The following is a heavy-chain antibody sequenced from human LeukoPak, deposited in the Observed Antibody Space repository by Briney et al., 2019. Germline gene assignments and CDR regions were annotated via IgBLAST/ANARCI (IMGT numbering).Heavy chain of an antibody. Sequence: SQTLSLTCTVSGGSISSGDYYWSWIRQPPGKGLEWIGYIYYSGSTYYNPSLKSRVTISVDTSKNQFSLKLSSVTAADTAVYYCAGTYYYDSSGYPGAWFDPWGQGTLVTVSS. CDR3: AGTYYYDSSGYPGAWFDP. D-gene: IGHD3-22*01. CDR2: IYYSGST. J-gene: IGHJ5*02. V-gene: IGHV4-30-4*01. CDR1: GGSISSGDYY.